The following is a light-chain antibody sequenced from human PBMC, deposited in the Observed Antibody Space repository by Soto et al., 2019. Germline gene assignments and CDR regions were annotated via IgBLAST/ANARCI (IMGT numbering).Light chain of an antibody. V-gene: IGKV1-27*01. CDR1: QGISNY. Sequence: DIQMTQSPSSLSASVRDRVTITCRASQGISNYLAWYQQKPGKVPQLLIYAASTLQSGVPSRFSGSGSGTDFTLTISSLEPEDVATYYCQKDDSAPWTFGQGTKVEIK. J-gene: IGKJ1*01. CDR3: QKDDSAPWT. CDR2: AAS.